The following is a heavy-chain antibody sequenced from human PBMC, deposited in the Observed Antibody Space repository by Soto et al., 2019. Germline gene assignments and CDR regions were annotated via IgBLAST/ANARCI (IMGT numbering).Heavy chain of an antibody. CDR3: TTPGKAAADYYYYYGMDV. J-gene: IGHJ6*02. CDR1: GFTFSNAW. V-gene: IGHV3-15*01. D-gene: IGHD6-13*01. Sequence: GGSLRLSCAASGFTFSNAWMSWVRQAPGKGLEWVGRIKSKTDGGTTDYAAPVKGRFTISRDDSKNTLYLQMNSLKTEDTAVYYCTTPGKAAADYYYYYGMDVWGQGTTVTVSS. CDR2: IKSKTDGGTT.